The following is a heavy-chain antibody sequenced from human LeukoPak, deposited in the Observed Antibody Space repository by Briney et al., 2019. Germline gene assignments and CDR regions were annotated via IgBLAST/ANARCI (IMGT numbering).Heavy chain of an antibody. D-gene: IGHD3-10*02. CDR2: ICSCGSTI. J-gene: IGHJ6*04. CDR3: AELGITMIGGV. Sequence: GGSLTLSCAASGFTFSYYAMNRVRQAPGKGLEWFSYICSCGSTIYYADSVKGRFTISRDNAKNSLYLQMNSLRAEDTAVYYCAELGITMIGGVWGKGTTVTISS. V-gene: IGHV3-48*03. CDR1: GFTFSYYA.